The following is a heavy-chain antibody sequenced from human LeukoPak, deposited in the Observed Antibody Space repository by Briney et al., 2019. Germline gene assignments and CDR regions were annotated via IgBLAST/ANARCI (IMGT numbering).Heavy chain of an antibody. V-gene: IGHV3-74*01. CDR2: INSDGSTT. CDR1: GFAFSRYW. Sequence: GGSLRLSCAASGFAFSRYWMHWVRQAPGKGPVWVSRINSDGSTTTYADSVKGRFTISRDNAKNTLYLQMNSLRAEDTAVYYCARVYCSGGRCYYFAYWGQGTLVTVSS. CDR3: ARVYCSGGRCYYFAY. J-gene: IGHJ4*02. D-gene: IGHD2-15*01.